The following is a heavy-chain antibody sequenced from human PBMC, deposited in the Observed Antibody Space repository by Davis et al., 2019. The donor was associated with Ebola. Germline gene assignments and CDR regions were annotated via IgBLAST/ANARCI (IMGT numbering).Heavy chain of an antibody. CDR3: ARHERGGFYYFDY. CDR1: GGSISSSNW. CDR2: IYHSGST. V-gene: IGHV4-4*02. J-gene: IGHJ4*02. D-gene: IGHD5-12*01. Sequence: SETLSLTCAVSGGSISSSNWWSWVRQPPGKGLEWIGEIYHSGSTNYNPSFKSRVTISVDKSKNQFSLKLSSVTAADTAVYYCARHERGGFYYFDYRGQGTLVTVSS.